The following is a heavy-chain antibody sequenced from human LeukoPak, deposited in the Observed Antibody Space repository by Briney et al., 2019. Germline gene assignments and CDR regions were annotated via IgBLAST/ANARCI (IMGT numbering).Heavy chain of an antibody. CDR3: ARWHSHGRYFDY. CDR1: GGSIRNYY. Sequence: PSETLSLTCTASGGSIRNYYWNWIRQPPGKELEWIGYTSDNGHTDYKPSLKSRVTISVDMSKNQFSLKLTSATAADTAMYYCARWHSHGRYFDYWGQGALVTVSS. D-gene: IGHD5-18*01. CDR2: TSDNGHT. J-gene: IGHJ4*02. V-gene: IGHV4-59*01.